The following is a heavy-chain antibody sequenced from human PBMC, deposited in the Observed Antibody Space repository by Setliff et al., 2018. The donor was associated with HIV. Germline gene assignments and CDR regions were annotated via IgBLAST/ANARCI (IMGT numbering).Heavy chain of an antibody. Sequence: SETLSLTCRVSSGSISGYYWSWVRQPPGRGLEWIGYVSYSGSTSYNPSLNSRVTISLDTSENQFSLNLNSVTAADTAVYYCARDISEGFFLERASEHWSQGTLVTVSS. V-gene: IGHV4-59*01. CDR1: SGSISGYY. D-gene: IGHD3-3*01. J-gene: IGHJ1*01. CDR3: ARDISEGFFLERASEH. CDR2: VSYSGST.